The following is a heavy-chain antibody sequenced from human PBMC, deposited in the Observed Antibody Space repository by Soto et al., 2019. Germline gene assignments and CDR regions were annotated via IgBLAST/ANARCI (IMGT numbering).Heavy chain of an antibody. Sequence: PGGSLRLSCAASGFTFSNYWMHWVRQVPGEGLVWVSSINNDGSRTWYADSVRGRIAMSRDNARNLVYLQMNSLRAEDTAMYFCARSRYTGTYSGRFLDYWGQGSLVTVSS. D-gene: IGHD1-26*01. CDR2: INNDGSRT. CDR1: GFTFSNYW. J-gene: IGHJ4*02. V-gene: IGHV3-74*01. CDR3: ARSRYTGTYSGRFLDY.